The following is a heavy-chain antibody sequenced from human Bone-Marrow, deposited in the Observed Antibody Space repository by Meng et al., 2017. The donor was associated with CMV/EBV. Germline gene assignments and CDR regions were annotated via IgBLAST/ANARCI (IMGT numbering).Heavy chain of an antibody. D-gene: IGHD2/OR15-2a*01. CDR2: IKQDGSEK. Sequence: GESLKISCAASGFTFRNAWMSWVRQAPGKGLEWVANIKQDGSEKYYVDSVKGRFTISRDNAKNSLYLQMNSLRAEDTAVYYCARLIIIDWFDPWGQGTLVTVSS. V-gene: IGHV3-7*01. CDR3: ARLIIIDWFDP. J-gene: IGHJ5*02. CDR1: GFTFRNAW.